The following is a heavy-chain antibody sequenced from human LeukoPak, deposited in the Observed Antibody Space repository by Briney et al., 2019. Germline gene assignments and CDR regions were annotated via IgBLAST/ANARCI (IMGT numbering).Heavy chain of an antibody. V-gene: IGHV3-23*01. J-gene: IGHJ4*02. CDR2: ISDRGSRT. CDR1: GFTFDSYA. CDR3: AKRGVVIRVILVGFHKEAYYFDS. Sequence: PGGSLRLSCAASGFTFDSYAMSWVRQAPGKGLEWVAGISDRGSRTNYADSVKGRFTISTDHPKNTLYLQMNSLRAEDTAVYFCAKRGVVIRVILVGFHKEAYYFDSWGQGALVTVSS. D-gene: IGHD3-22*01.